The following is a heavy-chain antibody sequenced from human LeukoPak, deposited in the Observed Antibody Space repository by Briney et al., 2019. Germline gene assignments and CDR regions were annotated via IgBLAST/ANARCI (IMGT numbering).Heavy chain of an antibody. J-gene: IGHJ4*02. CDR2: IYYSGST. CDR1: GGSISSYY. CDR3: ARGIDSSSVDY. D-gene: IGHD6-6*01. Sequence: PSETLSLTCTVSGGSISSYYWSWIRQPPGKGLEWIGYIYYSGSTNYNPSLKSRVTISVDTSKNQFSLKLSSVTAADTAVYYCARGIDSSSVDYWGQGTVVTVSS. V-gene: IGHV4-59*01.